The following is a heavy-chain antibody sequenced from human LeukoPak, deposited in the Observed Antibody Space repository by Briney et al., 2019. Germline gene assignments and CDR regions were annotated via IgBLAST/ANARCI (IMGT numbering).Heavy chain of an antibody. CDR3: ARDVYDSGRGAFDI. CDR2: INEDGSAK. V-gene: IGHV3-7*01. Sequence: GGSLRLSCAASGFTFSTSWMSWVRQGPGKGLEWVANINEDGSAKYYVDSVKGRFTISRDNAKNSLFLQMNSLRAEDTAVYYCARDVYDSGRGAFDIFGQGTMVTVSS. J-gene: IGHJ3*02. D-gene: IGHD3-10*01. CDR1: GFTFSTSW.